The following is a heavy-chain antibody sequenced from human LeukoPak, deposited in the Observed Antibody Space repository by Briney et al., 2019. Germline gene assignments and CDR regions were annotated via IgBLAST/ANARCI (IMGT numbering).Heavy chain of an antibody. CDR3: ARWAGAYSHPYDY. CDR1: GGSISIGTYY. CDR2: IYSSGST. V-gene: IGHV4-61*02. D-gene: IGHD4/OR15-4a*01. Sequence: PSETLSLTCTVSGGSISIGTYYWSWIRRPAGKGLEWIGRIYSSGSTNYNPSLKSRVTISLDTSKNQFSLKLTSVTAADTAVYYCARWAGAYSHPYDYWGQGTLVTVSS. J-gene: IGHJ4*02.